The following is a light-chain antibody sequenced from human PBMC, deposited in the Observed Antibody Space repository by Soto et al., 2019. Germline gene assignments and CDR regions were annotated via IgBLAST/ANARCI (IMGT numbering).Light chain of an antibody. CDR2: LGS. CDR1: QSLLHSNGYNY. V-gene: IGKV2-28*01. J-gene: IGKJ5*01. Sequence: DIVMTQSPLSLPVTPGEPASISCRSSQSLLHSNGYNYLDWYLQKPGQSPQLLIYLGSNRASGAPDRFSGSGSGTDFTLKISRVEAEDVGVYYCMQATQFPPMYTFGQGTRLEIK. CDR3: MQATQFPPMYT.